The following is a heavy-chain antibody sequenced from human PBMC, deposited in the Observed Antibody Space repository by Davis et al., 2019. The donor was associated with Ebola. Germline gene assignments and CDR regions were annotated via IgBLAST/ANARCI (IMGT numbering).Heavy chain of an antibody. CDR1: GFTVSSNY. CDR2: IYYSGST. D-gene: IGHD6-13*01. J-gene: IGHJ4*02. V-gene: IGHV4-59*02. Sequence: GSLRLSCAASGFTVSSNYMSWVRQAPGKGLEWIGYIYYSGSTNYNPSLKSRVTISVDTSKNQFSLKLSSVTAADTAVYYCASGYSSSWYDYWGQGTLVTVSS. CDR3: ASGYSSSWYDY.